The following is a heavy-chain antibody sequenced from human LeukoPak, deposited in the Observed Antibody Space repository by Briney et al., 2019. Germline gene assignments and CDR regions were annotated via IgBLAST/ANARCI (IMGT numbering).Heavy chain of an antibody. Sequence: SETLSLTCAVYGGSFSGYYWSWIRQPPGKGLEWIGEINHSGSTNYNPSLKSRVTISVDTSKNQFSLKLSSVTAADTAVYYCARDALFRARTFDYWGQGTLVTVSS. D-gene: IGHD6-6*01. CDR1: GGSFSGYY. J-gene: IGHJ4*02. V-gene: IGHV4-34*01. CDR2: INHSGST. CDR3: ARDALFRARTFDY.